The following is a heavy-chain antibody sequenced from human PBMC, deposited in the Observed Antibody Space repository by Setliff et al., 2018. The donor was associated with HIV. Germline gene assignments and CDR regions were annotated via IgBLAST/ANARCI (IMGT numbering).Heavy chain of an antibody. CDR2: IYYSGST. CDR1: GDSIGSSSYY. J-gene: IGHJ4*02. Sequence: LSLTCTVSGDSIGSSSYYWAWIRQPPGKGLEWIGNIYYSGSTNYNPSLKSRVTISVDTSKNQVSLKLNSVTAADTAVYYCARSPGVDTNMAFDYWGQGTLVTVSS. V-gene: IGHV4-39*07. D-gene: IGHD5-18*01. CDR3: ARSPGVDTNMAFDY.